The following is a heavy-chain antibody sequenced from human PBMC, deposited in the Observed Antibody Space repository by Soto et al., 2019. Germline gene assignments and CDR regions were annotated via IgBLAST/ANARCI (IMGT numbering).Heavy chain of an antibody. V-gene: IGHV4-4*07. CDR3: VRDGSKSLRDWFDP. CDR1: GGSISKFY. CDR2: VYATGTT. Sequence: SETLSLTCNVSGGSISKFYWAWIRKTAGNGLEWMGRVYATGTTDYNPSLRSRVAMSVDISKKTFSLRLRSVTGADSGVYYCVRDGSKSLRDWFDPWGQGVLVTVSS. J-gene: IGHJ5*02.